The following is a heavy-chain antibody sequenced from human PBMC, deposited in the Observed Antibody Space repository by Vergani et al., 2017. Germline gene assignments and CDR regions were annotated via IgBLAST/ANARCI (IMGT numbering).Heavy chain of an antibody. D-gene: IGHD1-7*01. Sequence: QVQLVQSGAEVKKPGASVKVSCKASGYTFTSYGISWVRQAPGQGLEWIGRIYTSGSTNYNPSLKSRVTMSVDTSKNQFSLKLSSVTAADTAVYYCARGAYNWNSEVGLSLQAYGMDVWGQGTTVTVSS. CDR2: IYTSGST. J-gene: IGHJ6*02. V-gene: IGHV1-18*01. CDR1: GYTFTSYG. CDR3: ARGAYNWNSEVGLSLQAYGMDV.